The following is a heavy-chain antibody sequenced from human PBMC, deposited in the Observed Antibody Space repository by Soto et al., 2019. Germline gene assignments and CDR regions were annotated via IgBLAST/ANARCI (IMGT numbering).Heavy chain of an antibody. CDR3: AHRLYAISDDAFDI. CDR1: GFSLDTSGVG. CDR2: IYWDDEK. J-gene: IGHJ3*02. Sequence: QITLKESGPTLVKPTQTLTLTCTFSGFSLDTSGVGVGWIRQPPGKALEWLALIYWDDEKRYSPSLQSRLTITKDTSKNQVDLTVTNMNPADTGTYYCAHRLYAISDDAFDIWGQGTMVYVSS. D-gene: IGHD2-2*01. V-gene: IGHV2-5*02.